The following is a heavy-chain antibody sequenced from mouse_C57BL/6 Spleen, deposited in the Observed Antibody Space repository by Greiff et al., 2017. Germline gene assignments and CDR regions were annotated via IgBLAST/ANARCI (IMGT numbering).Heavy chain of an antibody. V-gene: IGHV3-6*01. CDR3: ARDSLHYYGSSYDY. CDR2: ISYDGSN. CDR1: GYSITSGYY. D-gene: IGHD1-1*01. J-gene: IGHJ2*01. Sequence: VQLKESGPGLVKPSQSLSLTCSVTGYSITSGYYWNWIRQFPGNKLEWMGYISYDGSNNYNPSLKNRISITRDTSKNQFFLKLNSVTTEDTATYYCARDSLHYYGSSYDYWGQGTTLTVSS.